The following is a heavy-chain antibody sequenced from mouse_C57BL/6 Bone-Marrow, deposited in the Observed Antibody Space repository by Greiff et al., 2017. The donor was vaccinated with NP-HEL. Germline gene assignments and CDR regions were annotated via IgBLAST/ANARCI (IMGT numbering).Heavy chain of an antibody. D-gene: IGHD1-1*01. J-gene: IGHJ2*01. V-gene: IGHV1-19*01. Sequence: VQLQQSGPVLVKPGASVKMSCKASGYTFTDYYMNWVKQSHGKSLEWIGVINPYNGGTSYNQKFKGKATLTVDKSSSTAYMELNSLTSVDSAVYYCARSGAFITTVVAHFDYWGQGTTLTVSS. CDR1: GYTFTDYY. CDR3: ARSGAFITTVVAHFDY. CDR2: INPYNGGT.